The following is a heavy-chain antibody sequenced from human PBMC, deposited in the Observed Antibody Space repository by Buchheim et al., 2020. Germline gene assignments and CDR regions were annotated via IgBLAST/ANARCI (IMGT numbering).Heavy chain of an antibody. J-gene: IGHJ6*02. CDR3: AKEVGIYYYYGMDV. V-gene: IGHV3-30*18. Sequence: QVQLVESGGGVVQPGRSLRLSCAASGFTFSSYGMHWVRQAPGKGLEWVAVISYDGSNKYYADSVKGRFTISRDNSKNTLYLQMNSLRAEDTAVYYCAKEVGIYYYYGMDVWGQGTT. CDR1: GFTFSSYG. D-gene: IGHD1-14*01. CDR2: ISYDGSNK.